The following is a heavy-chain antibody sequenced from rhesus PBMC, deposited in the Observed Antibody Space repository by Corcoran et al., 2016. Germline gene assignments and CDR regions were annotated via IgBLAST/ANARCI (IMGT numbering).Heavy chain of an antibody. CDR3: ARHRGYSGYSLDY. J-gene: IGHJ4*01. Sequence: EVRLVESGGGLVQPGGSLRLSCAASGFTFSDYYMSWVRHAPGKGAEWVVFIKKKVKGGKEKYASSVKGRFTISRDDSKSIASLQMNSLKTEDTAVYYCARHRGYSGYSLDYWGQGVLVTVSS. D-gene: IGHD5-42*01. CDR1: GFTFSDYY. V-gene: IGHV3-116*02. CDR2: IKKKVKGGKE.